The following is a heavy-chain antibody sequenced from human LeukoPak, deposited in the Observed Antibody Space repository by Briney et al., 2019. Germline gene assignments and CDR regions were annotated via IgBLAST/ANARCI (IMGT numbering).Heavy chain of an antibody. V-gene: IGHV1-2*02. CDR2: INPNTGAT. J-gene: IGHJ4*02. CDR3: ARDDNFQFDS. Sequence: ASVRVSCKASGYTFTAYYMHWVRQAPGQGLEWMGWINPNTGATNYAQKFQGRVTMTRDTSINTAYMDLSRLTSGDTALYHCARDDNFQFDSWGQGTLVTVSS. CDR1: GYTFTAYY. D-gene: IGHD1-1*01.